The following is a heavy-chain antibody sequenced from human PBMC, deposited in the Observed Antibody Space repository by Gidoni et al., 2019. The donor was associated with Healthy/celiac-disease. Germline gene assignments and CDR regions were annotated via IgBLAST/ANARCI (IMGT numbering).Heavy chain of an antibody. CDR3: ARQGMEQQSLRFYPNWFDP. CDR1: GGSISSSSYY. J-gene: IGHJ5*02. D-gene: IGHD6-13*01. CDR2: IYYSGST. Sequence: QLQLQESGPGLVKPSETLSLTCTVSGGSISSSSYYWGWIRQPPGKGLGWIGSIYYSGSTYYNPSLKSRVTISVDTSKNQFSLKLSSVTAADTAVYYCARQGMEQQSLRFYPNWFDPWGQGTLVTVSS. V-gene: IGHV4-39*01.